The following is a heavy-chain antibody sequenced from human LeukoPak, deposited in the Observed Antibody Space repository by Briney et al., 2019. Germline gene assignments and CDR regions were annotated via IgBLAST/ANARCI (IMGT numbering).Heavy chain of an antibody. CDR2: IWYDGSNK. V-gene: IGHV3-33*08. CDR1: GFTFSSYG. J-gene: IGHJ6*02. D-gene: IGHD2-15*01. CDR3: ARDLLGVSYGMDV. Sequence: PGGSLRLSCAVSGFTFSSYGMHWVRQAPGKGLEWVAVIWYDGSNKYYADSVKGRFTISRDNSKNTLYLQMNSLRAEDTAVYYCARDLLGVSYGMDVRGQGTTVTVSS.